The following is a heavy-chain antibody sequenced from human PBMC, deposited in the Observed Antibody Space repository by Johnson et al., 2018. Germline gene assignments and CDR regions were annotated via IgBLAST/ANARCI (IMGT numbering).Heavy chain of an antibody. V-gene: IGHV3-9*01. CDR3: AKDAVEMATTFQH. CDR2: ISWNSGSI. D-gene: IGHD5-24*01. CDR1: GFTFDDYA. J-gene: IGHJ1*01. Sequence: EVQLVESGGGLVQPGRSLRLSCAASGFTFDDYAMHWVRQAPGKGLEWVSVISWNSGSIGYADSVKGRFTISRDNAKNSLYLQMNSLRAEDTALYYCAKDAVEMATTFQHWGQGTLVTVSS.